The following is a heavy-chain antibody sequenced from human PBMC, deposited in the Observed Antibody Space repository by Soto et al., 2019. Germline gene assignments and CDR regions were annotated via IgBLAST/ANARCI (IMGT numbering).Heavy chain of an antibody. CDR3: ARNIGYSSGPDYFDY. V-gene: IGHV1-18*01. CDR1: GYTFTNYG. J-gene: IGHJ4*02. D-gene: IGHD6-19*01. Sequence: ASVKVSCKASGYTFTNYGISCVRQAPGQGLEWMGWISPYNGNTNYAQKVQGRVTMTTDTSTTTAYMELRSLRSDDTAVYYCARNIGYSSGPDYFDYWGQGILVTVSS. CDR2: ISPYNGNT.